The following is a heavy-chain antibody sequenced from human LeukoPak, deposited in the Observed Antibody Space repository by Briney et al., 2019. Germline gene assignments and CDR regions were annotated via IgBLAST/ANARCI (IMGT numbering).Heavy chain of an antibody. V-gene: IGHV4-4*07. D-gene: IGHD4-23*01. Sequence: SETLSLSCTVSGGSINSYYWSWIRQPAGKGLAWIGRIYSSGSTNYNPSLKSRVSMSVDTSKNQFSLKLTSVTAADTAVYYCARGGKATVVTMWGQGILVTVSS. CDR3: ARGGKATVVTM. CDR2: IYSSGST. J-gene: IGHJ4*02. CDR1: GGSINSYY.